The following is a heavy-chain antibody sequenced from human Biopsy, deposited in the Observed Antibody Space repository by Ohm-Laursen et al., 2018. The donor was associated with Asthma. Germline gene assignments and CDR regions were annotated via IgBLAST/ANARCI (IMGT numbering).Heavy chain of an antibody. V-gene: IGHV1-18*04. CDR2: ISGYLENP. CDR3: ARAMDYSHYYGIDV. D-gene: IGHD3-10*01. Sequence: GASVKVSCKASGYSFELNGMSWVRQRPGQGLEWMGWISGYLENPNYAQKFQGRVNMTYDRSTNTAYMELKSLRTDDTAVYFCARAMDYSHYYGIDVWGQGTTVTVS. CDR1: GYSFELNG. J-gene: IGHJ6*02.